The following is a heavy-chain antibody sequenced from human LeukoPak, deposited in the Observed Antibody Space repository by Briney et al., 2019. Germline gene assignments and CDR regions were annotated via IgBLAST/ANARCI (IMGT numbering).Heavy chain of an antibody. CDR2: INPGGST. CDR1: GGSLSGYY. J-gene: IGHJ4*02. Sequence: PSETLSLTCAVYGGSLSGYYWSWIRQPPGKGLEWIGEINPGGSTNYNPSLKSRVNISVDTSKNQFSLKLSSVTAADTAVYYCASYGSSGYFDYWGQGTLVTVSS. D-gene: IGHD6-19*01. CDR3: ASYGSSGYFDY. V-gene: IGHV4-34*01.